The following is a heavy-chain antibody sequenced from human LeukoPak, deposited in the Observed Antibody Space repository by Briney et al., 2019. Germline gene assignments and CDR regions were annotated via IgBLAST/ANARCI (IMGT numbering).Heavy chain of an antibody. CDR1: GFTFSSYW. J-gene: IGHJ3*02. D-gene: IGHD5-18*01. Sequence: GGSLRLSCIASGFTFSSYWMAWVRQAPGKGLEWVANINQDGSEKNYVDSVKGRFTISRDNAKNSLCLQLNSLGADDTAVYYCARDRGYSTFDMWGQGTMVTVSS. CDR3: ARDRGYSTFDM. V-gene: IGHV3-7*05. CDR2: INQDGSEK.